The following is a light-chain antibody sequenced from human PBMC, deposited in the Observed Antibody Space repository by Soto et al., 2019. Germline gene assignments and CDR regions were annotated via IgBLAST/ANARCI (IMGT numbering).Light chain of an antibody. V-gene: IGKV1-5*01. Sequence: DIQMTQSPSILSASVGDRVAITCRASESISNWLAWYQQKPGKAPKVLIYDASRLQSGVPERFSGTGSGTESTLTISSLQSADIATYYCQRYKSYSSTFGQGTNLEI. CDR1: ESISNW. CDR3: QRYKSYSST. J-gene: IGKJ2*01. CDR2: DAS.